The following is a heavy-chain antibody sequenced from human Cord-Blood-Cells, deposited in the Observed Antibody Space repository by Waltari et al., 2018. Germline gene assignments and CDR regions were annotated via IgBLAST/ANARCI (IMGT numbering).Heavy chain of an antibody. CDR2: IKSKTDGGTT. D-gene: IGHD6-13*01. CDR1: GFTFSNAW. V-gene: IGHV3-15*01. J-gene: IGHJ3*02. CDR3: TTDRIAAADAFDI. Sequence: EVQLVESGGGLVKPGGSLRLSCAASGFTFSNAWMSWVRQAPGKGLEWGGRIKSKTDGGTTDYAAPVKGRFTISRDDSKNTLYLQMNSLKTEDTAVYYCTTDRIAAADAFDIWGQGTMVTVSS.